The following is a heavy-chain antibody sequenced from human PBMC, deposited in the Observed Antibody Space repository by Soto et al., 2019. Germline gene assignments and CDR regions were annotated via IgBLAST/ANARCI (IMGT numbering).Heavy chain of an antibody. J-gene: IGHJ6*02. CDR3: AISTVTKANYYYYGMDV. V-gene: IGHV3-48*02. CDR2: ISSSSSTI. D-gene: IGHD4-4*01. Sequence: GSLRLSCAASGFAFSSYSMNWVRQAPGKGLEWVSYISSSSSTIYYADSVKGRFTISRDNAKNSLYLQMNSLRDEDTAVYYCAISTVTKANYYYYGMDVWGQGTTVTVSS. CDR1: GFAFSSYS.